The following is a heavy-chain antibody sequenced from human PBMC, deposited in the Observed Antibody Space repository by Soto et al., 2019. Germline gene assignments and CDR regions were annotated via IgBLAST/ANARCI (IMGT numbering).Heavy chain of an antibody. D-gene: IGHD2-2*01. V-gene: IGHV1-69*01. CDR2: IIPILGTA. Sequence: QVQLVQAGAEVKKPGSSVKVSCKASGGTFSSYASSWVRQAPGQGLAWMGGIIPILGTANYSQKFPGRVTITADESTSTGYMELSSLRSEDTAVYYGARDIVVVPAAIWDKWFDPWGKGTLVTVSS. CDR1: GGTFSSYA. J-gene: IGHJ5*02. CDR3: ARDIVVVPAAIWDKWFDP.